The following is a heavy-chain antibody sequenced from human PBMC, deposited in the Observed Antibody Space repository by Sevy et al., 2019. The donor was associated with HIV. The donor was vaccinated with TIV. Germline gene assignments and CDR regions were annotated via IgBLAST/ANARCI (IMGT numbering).Heavy chain of an antibody. CDR3: TTGGRQFDY. J-gene: IGHJ4*02. CDR1: GFTFSNAW. V-gene: IGHV3-15*01. Sequence: GGSLRLSCAASGFTFSNAWITWVRQAPGKGLEWVGRIKGKPDGGTTDYAAPVKGRFTISRDDSKNTLYLQMNNLKTEDTAVYYCTTGGRQFDYWGQGTLVTVSS. CDR2: IKGKPDGGTT.